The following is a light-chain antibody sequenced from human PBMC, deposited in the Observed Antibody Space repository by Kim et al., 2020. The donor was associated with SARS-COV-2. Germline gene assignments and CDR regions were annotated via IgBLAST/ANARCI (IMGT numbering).Light chain of an antibody. CDR1: NIGSKN. Sequence: SYELTQPLSVSVALGQTARITCGGNNIGSKNVHWYQQKPGQAPVLVIYRDSNRPSGIPERFSGSNSGNTATLTISRAQAGDEADYYCPVWESRNWVFGGG. J-gene: IGLJ3*02. CDR3: PVWESRNWV. V-gene: IGLV3-9*01. CDR2: RDS.